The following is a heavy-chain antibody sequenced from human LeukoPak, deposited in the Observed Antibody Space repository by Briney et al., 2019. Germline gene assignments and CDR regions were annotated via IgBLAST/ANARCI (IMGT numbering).Heavy chain of an antibody. CDR1: GYTFTSYG. CDR3: ARAPQWLVPYWDY. D-gene: IGHD6-19*01. V-gene: IGHV1-18*01. J-gene: IGHJ4*02. CDR2: ISAYNGNT. Sequence: ASXKVSCKASGYTFTSYGISWVGQAPGQGVEWMGWISAYNGNTKYAQKLQGRVTITTDTYTSKAYMELRSLRSDDTAVYYCARAPQWLVPYWDYWGQGTLVTVSS.